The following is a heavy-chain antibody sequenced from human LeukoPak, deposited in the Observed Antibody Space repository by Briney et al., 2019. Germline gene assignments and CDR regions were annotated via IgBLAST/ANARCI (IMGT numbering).Heavy chain of an antibody. CDR1: GGTFSGYS. J-gene: IGHJ4*02. CDR2: INSDGSTT. CDR3: ARVNHSVWEGDLSV. D-gene: IGHD6-19*01. V-gene: IGHV3-74*01. Sequence: GGSLRLSCAVSGGTFSGYSRSWVRQAPGKGLVWVSRINSDGSTTSYADSVMGRFTISRDNAKNTLYQQRYVLRAEDTAVYYSARVNHSVWEGDLSVWGQGTLVTVSS.